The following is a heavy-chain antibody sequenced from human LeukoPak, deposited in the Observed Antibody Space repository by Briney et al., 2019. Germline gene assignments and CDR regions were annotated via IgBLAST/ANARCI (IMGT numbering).Heavy chain of an antibody. CDR1: GLTVSSNY. J-gene: IGHJ4*02. CDR2: IYDGGST. V-gene: IGHV3-53*01. CDR3: ARGFGSGWYGDY. Sequence: GGSLRLSCAASGLTVSSNYMSWVRQAPGKGLEWVSLIYDGGSTYYADSVKGRFTISRDNSKNTLYPQMNSLRAEDTAMYYCARGFGSGWYGDYWGQGTLVTVSS. D-gene: IGHD6-19*01.